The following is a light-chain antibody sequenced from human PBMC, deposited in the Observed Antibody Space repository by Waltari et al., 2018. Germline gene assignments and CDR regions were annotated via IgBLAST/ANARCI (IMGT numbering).Light chain of an antibody. CDR2: HDT. Sequence: QSPLTQPPSVSGAPGQRVTISCSGGSSNIGSFHVNWYRHLPGTVPKLLIYHDTNRPPGVPARFSGSKSGTSASLAITGPQPEDEADYYCQSYDNNGRGAVLIGGGTKLTVL. V-gene: IGLV1-40*01. CDR1: SSNIGSFH. J-gene: IGLJ2*01. CDR3: QSYDNNGRGAVL.